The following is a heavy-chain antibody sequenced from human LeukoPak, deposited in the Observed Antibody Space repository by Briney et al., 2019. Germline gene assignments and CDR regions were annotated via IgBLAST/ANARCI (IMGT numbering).Heavy chain of an antibody. J-gene: IGHJ4*02. CDR2: TYTSGST. D-gene: IGHD2-2*01. CDR3: ARGTLYCSSTSCLKYYFDY. Sequence: SQTLSLTCTVSGGSISSGSYYWSWIRQPAGKGLEWIGRTYTSGSTNYNPSLKSRVTISVDTSKNQFSLKLSSVTAADTAVYYCARGTLYCSSTSCLKYYFDYWGQGTLVTVSS. V-gene: IGHV4-61*02. CDR1: GGSISSGSYY.